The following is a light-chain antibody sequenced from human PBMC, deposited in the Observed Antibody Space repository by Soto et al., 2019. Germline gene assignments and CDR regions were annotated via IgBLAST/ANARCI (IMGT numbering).Light chain of an antibody. Sequence: QSVLTQPPSASGTPGQRVTISCSRSSSNIGSNTVNWYQHLPGTAPKLLIYNNNQRPSGVPDRFSGSKSGTSASLAISGLQSEDEADYYCAAWDDSLDGYVFGTGTKVTVL. CDR3: AAWDDSLDGYV. CDR2: NNN. V-gene: IGLV1-44*01. CDR1: SSNIGSNT. J-gene: IGLJ1*01.